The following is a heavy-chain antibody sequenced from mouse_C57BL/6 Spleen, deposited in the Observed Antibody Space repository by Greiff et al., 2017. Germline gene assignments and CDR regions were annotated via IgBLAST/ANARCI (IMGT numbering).Heavy chain of an antibody. V-gene: IGHV1-64*01. Sequence: QVQLQQPGAELVKPGASVKLSCKASGYTFTSYWMHWVKQRPGQGLEWIGMIHPNSGSTNYNEKFKSKATLTVYKSSSTAYMQLSSLTSEDSAVXYCARDYGRDYYYAMDYWGQGTSVTVSS. CDR1: GYTFTSYW. J-gene: IGHJ4*01. D-gene: IGHD1-2*01. CDR2: IHPNSGST. CDR3: ARDYGRDYYYAMDY.